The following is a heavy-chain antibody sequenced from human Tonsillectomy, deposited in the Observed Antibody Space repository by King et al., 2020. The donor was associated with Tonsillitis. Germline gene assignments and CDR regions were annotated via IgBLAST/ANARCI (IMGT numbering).Heavy chain of an antibody. CDR1: GFTFSSYA. CDR3: ARDLYYDFLSGNFDY. CDR2: ISYDGSNK. V-gene: IGHV3-30*04. J-gene: IGHJ4*02. D-gene: IGHD3-3*01. Sequence: VQLVESGGGVVQPGRSLRLSCAASGFTFSSYAMHWVRQAPGKGLEWVAVISYDGSNKYYADSVKGRFTISRDNSKNTLYLQMNSLRAEDTAVYYCARDLYYDFLSGNFDYWGQGTLVTVSS.